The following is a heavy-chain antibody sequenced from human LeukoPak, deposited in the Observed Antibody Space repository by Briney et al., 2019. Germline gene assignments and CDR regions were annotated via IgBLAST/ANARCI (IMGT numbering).Heavy chain of an antibody. CDR3: ARPRDSSSRFDY. J-gene: IGHJ4*02. CDR2: INHSGST. V-gene: IGHV4-34*01. D-gene: IGHD6-13*01. CDR1: GGSFSGYY. Sequence: SETLSHTCAVYGGSFSGYYWSWIRQPPGKGLEWIGEINHSGSTNYNPSLKSRVTISVDTSKNQFSLKLSSVTAADTAVYYCARPRDSSSRFDYWGQGTLVTVSS.